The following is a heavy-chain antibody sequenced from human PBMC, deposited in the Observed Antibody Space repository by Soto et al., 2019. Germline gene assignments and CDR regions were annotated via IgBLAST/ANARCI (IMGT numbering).Heavy chain of an antibody. Sequence: PGGSLRLSCAASGFTFSSYSMNWVRQAPGKGLEWVSSISSSSSYIYYADSVKGRFTISRDNAKNSLYLQMNSLRAEDTAVYYCARVRPAASDAFDIWGQGTMVTVS. D-gene: IGHD2-2*01. CDR3: ARVRPAASDAFDI. V-gene: IGHV3-21*01. CDR1: GFTFSSYS. CDR2: ISSSSSYI. J-gene: IGHJ3*02.